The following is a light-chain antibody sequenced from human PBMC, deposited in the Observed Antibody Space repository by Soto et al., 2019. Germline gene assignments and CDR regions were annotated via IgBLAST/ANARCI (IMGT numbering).Light chain of an antibody. J-gene: IGKJ1*01. CDR3: QQSYSTPWT. V-gene: IGKV1-39*01. CDR2: AAS. CDR1: QSISSY. Sequence: DIQMTQSPSSLSASVGDRVTITCRASQSISSYLNWYQQKPGKAPKLLIYAASSLQSGVPSRFSGSGSGTDFTLTISSLQHEDFATYYCQQSYSTPWTSGQGTKADIK.